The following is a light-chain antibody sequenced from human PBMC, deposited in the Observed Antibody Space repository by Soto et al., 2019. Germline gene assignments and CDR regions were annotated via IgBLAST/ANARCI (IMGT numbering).Light chain of an antibody. V-gene: IGKV1-16*01. CDR1: HPININ. J-gene: IGKJ4*01. CDR3: QHYQRYPPS. Sequence: DIQMTQSPSSLSASVGDRVTITCRASHPININLVWFQQKPGKAPKSLIYAATNLQSGVPSRFSGSGGGTDISLTISSLQPEDVATYYCQHYQRYPPSFGGGTKLEIK. CDR2: AAT.